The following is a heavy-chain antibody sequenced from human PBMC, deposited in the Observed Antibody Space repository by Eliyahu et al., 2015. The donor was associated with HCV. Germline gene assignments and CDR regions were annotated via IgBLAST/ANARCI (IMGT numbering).Heavy chain of an antibody. CDR1: GFTFSSYW. CDR2: IKQDGSEK. V-gene: IGHV3-7*04. CDR3: ARVWGLYYFDY. Sequence: EVQLVESGGGLIQPGGSLRISCAASGFTFSSYWMSWVRQAPGKGLEWVANIKQDGSEKYYVDSVKGRFTISRDNAKNSLYLQMNSLRAEDTAVYYCARVWGLYYFDYWGQGTLVTVSS. J-gene: IGHJ4*02. D-gene: IGHD7-27*01.